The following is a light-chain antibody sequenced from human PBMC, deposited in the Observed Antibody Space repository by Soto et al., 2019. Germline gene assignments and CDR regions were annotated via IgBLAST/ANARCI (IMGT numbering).Light chain of an antibody. Sequence: DIVMTQSPDSLTVSLGERATINCKSSQSVLYSSNNKNYLAWYQQKPGQPPKLLIDWASTRESGVPDRFSGSGSGTDFTLTISSLQAEDVAFYYCQQYYSAPFTFGPGTKVDIK. V-gene: IGKV4-1*01. J-gene: IGKJ3*01. CDR2: WAS. CDR3: QQYYSAPFT. CDR1: QSVLYSSNNKNY.